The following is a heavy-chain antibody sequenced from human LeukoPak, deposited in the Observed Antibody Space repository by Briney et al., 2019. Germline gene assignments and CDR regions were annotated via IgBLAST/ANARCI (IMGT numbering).Heavy chain of an antibody. D-gene: IGHD3-22*01. J-gene: IGHJ3*02. V-gene: IGHV3-30-3*01. CDR2: ISYDGTNK. CDR1: GFTFSNYA. CDR3: ARAPMSYDSSGFGGAFDI. Sequence: GRSLRLSCAASGFTFSNYAMHWVRQAPGKGLEWVAVISYDGTNKYYADSVKGRFTISRDNSKNTMYLQMNSLRAEDTAMYYCARAPMSYDSSGFGGAFDIWGQGTMVTVSS.